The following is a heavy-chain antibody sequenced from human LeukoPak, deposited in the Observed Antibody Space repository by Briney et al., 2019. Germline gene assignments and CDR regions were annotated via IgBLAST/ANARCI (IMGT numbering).Heavy chain of an antibody. V-gene: IGHV3-7*01. CDR2: IKHDASEK. J-gene: IGHJ4*02. D-gene: IGHD1-26*01. CDR1: GFTFHNYW. Sequence: GGSLRLSCAASGFTFHNYWMAWVRQTPGKGLEWVANIKHDASEKYYVDSVKGRFTISRDNAKNSLYLQMNSLRAEDTAVYYCARARVLNSGSEDYWGQGTLVTVSS. CDR3: ARARVLNSGSEDY.